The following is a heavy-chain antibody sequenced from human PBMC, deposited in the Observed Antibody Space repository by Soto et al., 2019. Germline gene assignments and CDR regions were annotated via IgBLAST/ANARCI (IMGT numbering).Heavy chain of an antibody. CDR2: IYYSGST. D-gene: IGHD3-16*01. Sequence: KPSETLSLTCTVSGGSISSGGYYWSWIRQHPGKGLEWIGYIYYSGSTYYNPSLKSRVTISVDTSKNQFSLKLSSVTAADTAVYYCARGGGVPALGDPWGQGTLVTVSS. J-gene: IGHJ5*02. V-gene: IGHV4-31*03. CDR1: GGSISSGGYY. CDR3: ARGGGVPALGDP.